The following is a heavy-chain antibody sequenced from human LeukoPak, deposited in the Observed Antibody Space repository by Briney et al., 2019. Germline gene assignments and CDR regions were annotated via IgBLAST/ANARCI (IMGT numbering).Heavy chain of an antibody. J-gene: IGHJ1*01. CDR2: INPNSGGT. Sequence: RASVKVSCKASGYTFTGYYMHWVRQAPGQGLEWMGWINPNSGGTNYAQKFQGRVTMTEDTSTDTAYMELSSLRSEDTAVYYCAFTPVPAASAEYFQHWGQGTLVTVSS. CDR1: GYTFTGYY. V-gene: IGHV1-2*02. D-gene: IGHD2-2*01. CDR3: AFTPVPAASAEYFQH.